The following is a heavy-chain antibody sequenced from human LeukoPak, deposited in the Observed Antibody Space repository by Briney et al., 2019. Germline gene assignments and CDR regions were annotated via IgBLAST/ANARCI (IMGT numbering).Heavy chain of an antibody. J-gene: IGHJ4*02. D-gene: IGHD3-3*01. CDR1: GFTFSSYW. CDR2: IKQDGSEK. Sequence: RPGGSLRLSCAASGFTFSSYWMSWVRQAPGKGLEWVANIKQDGSEKYYVDSVKGRFTISRDNAKNSLYLQMNSLRAEDTAVYYCAREGFLEWFSYFDYWGQGTLVTVSS. V-gene: IGHV3-7*01. CDR3: AREGFLEWFSYFDY.